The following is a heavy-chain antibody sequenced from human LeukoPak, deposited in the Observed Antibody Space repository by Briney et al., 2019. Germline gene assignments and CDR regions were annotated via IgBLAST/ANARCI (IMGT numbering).Heavy chain of an antibody. CDR3: VKGWRYSSNGMDV. J-gene: IGHJ6*02. V-gene: IGHV3-64D*06. D-gene: IGHD6-19*01. Sequence: GGSPRLSCGASGSTFNRDDLKWVRPAPGAGLEYVSTVNANGGSTFYADSVKGRFTVSRDNSKNTLYLQTRSLRAEDTAVYYCVKGWRYSSNGMDVWGQGTTVTVSS. CDR1: GSTFNRDD. CDR2: VNANGGST.